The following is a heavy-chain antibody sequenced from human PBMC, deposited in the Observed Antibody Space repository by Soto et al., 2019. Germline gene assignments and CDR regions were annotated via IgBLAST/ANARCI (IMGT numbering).Heavy chain of an antibody. Sequence: GVLRLSCAASGFTFSSYSMNWVRQAPGKGLEWVSSISSSSSYIYYADSVKGRFTTSRDNAKNSLYLQMNSLRAEDTAVYYCARDIRAAADFWGQGTLVTVSS. V-gene: IGHV3-21*01. CDR2: ISSSSSYI. J-gene: IGHJ4*02. D-gene: IGHD6-13*01. CDR1: GFTFSSYS. CDR3: ARDIRAAADF.